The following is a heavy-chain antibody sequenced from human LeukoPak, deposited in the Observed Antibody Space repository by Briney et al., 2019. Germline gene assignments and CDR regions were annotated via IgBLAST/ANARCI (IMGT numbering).Heavy chain of an antibody. CDR2: IKEDGREK. CDR1: GFTFGNYW. Sequence: PGGSLRLSCAGYGFTFGNYWMAGVRQARGKGLEWVANIKEDGREKYYLDSVEGRFTISRDNAKSSVYLQMNSLRAEDTAVYYCAGRIFDIWGQGTMVTVSS. CDR3: AGRIFDI. J-gene: IGHJ3*02. V-gene: IGHV3-7*01.